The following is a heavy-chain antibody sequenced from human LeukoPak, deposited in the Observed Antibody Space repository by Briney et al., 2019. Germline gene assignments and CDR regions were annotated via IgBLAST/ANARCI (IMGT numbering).Heavy chain of an antibody. Sequence: GESLKISCKGSGYSFTSYWIGWVRQMPGKGLEWMGIIYPGDSDTRYSPSFQGQVTISADKSISTAYLQRSSLKASDTAMYYCARLRGLSPPNYYYMDVWGKGTTVTVSS. D-gene: IGHD3-10*01. V-gene: IGHV5-51*01. CDR2: IYPGDSDT. CDR3: ARLRGLSPPNYYYMDV. CDR1: GYSFTSYW. J-gene: IGHJ6*03.